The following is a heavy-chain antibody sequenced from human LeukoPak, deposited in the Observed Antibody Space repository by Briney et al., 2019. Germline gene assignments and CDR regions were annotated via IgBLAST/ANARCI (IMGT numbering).Heavy chain of an antibody. J-gene: IGHJ4*02. Sequence: SETLSLTCTVSGGSIFGHYFNWIRQAPGKGLEWIGYIYSNGITSYNPSLRSRGTMSIATSRSQFSLKLTSVTAADTAVYYCARDIVYLIDEDYGWGQGILVTVSS. D-gene: IGHD4-17*01. CDR2: IYSNGIT. CDR1: GGSIFGHY. V-gene: IGHV4-4*08. CDR3: ARDIVYLIDEDYG.